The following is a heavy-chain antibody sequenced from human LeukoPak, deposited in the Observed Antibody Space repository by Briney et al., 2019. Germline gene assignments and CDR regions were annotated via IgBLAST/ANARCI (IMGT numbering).Heavy chain of an antibody. CDR1: GSSFTSYW. CDR2: IDPSDSYT. J-gene: IGHJ5*02. Sequence: GESLKISCKGSGSSFTSYWISWVRQMPGKGLEWMGRIDPSDSYTNYSPSFQGHVTISADKSISTAYLQWSSLKASDTAMYYCARLDYYGSGSYYSLDPWGQGTLVTVSS. CDR3: ARLDYYGSGSYYSLDP. V-gene: IGHV5-10-1*01. D-gene: IGHD3-10*01.